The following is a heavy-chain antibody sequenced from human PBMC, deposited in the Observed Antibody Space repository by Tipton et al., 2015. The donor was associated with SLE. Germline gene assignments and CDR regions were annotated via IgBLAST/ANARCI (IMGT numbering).Heavy chain of an antibody. Sequence: LRLSCTVSGGSISSYYWTWIRQPPGKGLECIGYIYYSGRTNYNPSLRSRVTISMDASKNLFSLNLNSVTAADTAVYYCARGIYSIFYFDTWGQGILVTVSS. V-gene: IGHV4-59*01. CDR1: GGSISSYY. J-gene: IGHJ5*02. CDR3: ARGIYSIFYFDT. D-gene: IGHD5/OR15-5a*01. CDR2: IYYSGRT.